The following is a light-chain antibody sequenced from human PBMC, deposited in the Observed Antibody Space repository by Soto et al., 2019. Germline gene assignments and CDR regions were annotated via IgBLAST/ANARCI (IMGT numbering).Light chain of an antibody. J-gene: IGKJ3*01. Sequence: AIQLTQSPSSLSASVGDRVTITCRASQGISSALAWYQQKPGQAPKLLIYDASSLESGVPSRFSGSGSGTDFTLTISSLQPEDCATDYCQQFNSYPRTFGPGTKVDI. CDR3: QQFNSYPRT. CDR1: QGISSA. V-gene: IGKV1-13*02. CDR2: DAS.